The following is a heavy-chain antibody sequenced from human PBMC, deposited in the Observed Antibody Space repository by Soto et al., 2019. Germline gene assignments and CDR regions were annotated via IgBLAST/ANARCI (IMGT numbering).Heavy chain of an antibody. V-gene: IGHV4-30-4*01. J-gene: IGHJ5*02. CDR2: IYYSGTT. CDR3: ARVNFLRSYGSGGGLNWFDP. D-gene: IGHD3-10*01. CDR1: GDSISSGDHY. Sequence: QVQLQESGPRLVKPSQTLSLTCTVSGDSISSGDHYWPWIRQPPGKGLEWIGFIYYSGTTFYNPSLNSRVIISVDTSNNQFSLKLTSVTAADTAVYYCARVNFLRSYGSGGGLNWFDPWGQVTLGTVSS.